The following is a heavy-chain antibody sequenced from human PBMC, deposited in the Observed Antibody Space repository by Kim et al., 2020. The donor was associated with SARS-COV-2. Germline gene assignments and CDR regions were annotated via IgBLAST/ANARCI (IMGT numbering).Heavy chain of an antibody. D-gene: IGHD2-15*01. V-gene: IGHV3-11*01. CDR2: ISSSGSTI. J-gene: IGHJ6*03. CDR1: GFTFSDYY. Sequence: GGSLRLSCAASGFTFSDYYMSWIRQAPGKGLEWVSYISSSGSTIYYADSVKGRFTISRDNAKNSLYLQMNSLRAEDTAVYYCARIAKVGARGYWFYYYYMDVWGKGTTVTVSS. CDR3: ARIAKVGARGYWFYYYYMDV.